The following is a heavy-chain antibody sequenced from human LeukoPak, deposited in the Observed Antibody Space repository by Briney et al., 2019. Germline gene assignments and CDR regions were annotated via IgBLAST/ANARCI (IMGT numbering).Heavy chain of an antibody. CDR2: IYYSGST. CDR3: ARRITMVRGGSGRFDP. CDR1: GGSISSSSYY. D-gene: IGHD3-10*01. J-gene: IGHJ5*02. Sequence: SETLSLTCTAPGGSISSSSYYWGWIRQPPGKGLEWIGSIYYSGSTYYNPSLKSRVTISVDTSKNQFSLKLSSVTAADTAVYYCARRITMVRGGSGRFDPWGQGTLVTVSS. V-gene: IGHV4-39*07.